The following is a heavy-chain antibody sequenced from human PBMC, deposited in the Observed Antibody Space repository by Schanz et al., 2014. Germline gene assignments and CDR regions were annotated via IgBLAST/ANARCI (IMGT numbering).Heavy chain of an antibody. CDR1: GFTFSSYA. V-gene: IGHV3-23*04. CDR3: AKGRFGELSAFDI. Sequence: EVQLVESGGGLVKPGGSLRLSCAASGFTFSSYAMSWVRQAPGKGLEWVSAISGSGGSTYYADSVKGRFTISRDNSKNTLYLQMKSLRAEDTAVYYCAKGRFGELSAFDIWGQGTMVTVSS. D-gene: IGHD3-10*01. J-gene: IGHJ3*02. CDR2: ISGSGGST.